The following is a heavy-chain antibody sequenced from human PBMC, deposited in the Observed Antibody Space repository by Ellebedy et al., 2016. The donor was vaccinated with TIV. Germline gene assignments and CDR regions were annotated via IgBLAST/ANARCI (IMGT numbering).Heavy chain of an antibody. CDR2: ISRDGNSI. CDR3: ARRFYSDSSGFHPYDY. V-gene: IGHV3-21*01. J-gene: IGHJ4*02. CDR1: GFTFSSYS. D-gene: IGHD3-22*01. Sequence: GESLKISCAASGFTFSSYSMNWIRQAPGKGLEWVSSISRDGNSIFYADSVKGRFTISRDNAKNSLYLQMDSLRAEDTAVYYCARRFYSDSSGFHPYDYWGQGTLVTVSS.